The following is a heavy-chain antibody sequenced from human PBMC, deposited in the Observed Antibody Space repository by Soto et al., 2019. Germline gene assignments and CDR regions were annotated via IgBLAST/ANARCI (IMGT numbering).Heavy chain of an antibody. J-gene: IGHJ3*01. CDR1: AGAFSGYY. D-gene: IGHD3-16*02. V-gene: IGHV4-34*01. CDR2: INYSGST. Sequence: ASETLSLTSGVSAGAFSGYYWSLIRQPPGKGLEWIGEINYSGSTKFNPSLKSRVTLSIDTSKDQFSLRLSSVTAADTAVYYCARDSGGLRLGESSLYGEKDSFDVWDQGTLVTVSS. CDR3: ARDSGGLRLGESSLYGEKDSFDV.